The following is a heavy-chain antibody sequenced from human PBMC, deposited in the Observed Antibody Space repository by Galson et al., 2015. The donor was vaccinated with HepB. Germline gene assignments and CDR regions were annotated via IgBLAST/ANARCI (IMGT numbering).Heavy chain of an antibody. CDR1: GYTLTELS. Sequence: SVKVSCKVSGYTLTELSMHWVRQAPGKGLEWMGGFDPEDGETIYAQKFQGRATMTEDTSTDTAYMELSSLRSEDTAVYYCATRGSYRLDEWELQVPFDYWGQGTLVTVSS. D-gene: IGHD1-26*01. J-gene: IGHJ4*02. V-gene: IGHV1-24*01. CDR2: FDPEDGET. CDR3: ATRGSYRLDEWELQVPFDY.